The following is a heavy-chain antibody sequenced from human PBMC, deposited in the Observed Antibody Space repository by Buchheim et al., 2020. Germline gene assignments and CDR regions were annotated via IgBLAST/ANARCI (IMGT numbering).Heavy chain of an antibody. Sequence: EVQLVESGGGLVRHGGSLRLSCAASGFAFSTYSMNWVRQAPGKGLEWVSYISTTSSTIYYADSVRGRFTISRANAKDSLYLQMNSLRVEDTAVYYCARDMGYGDSVYWYFDLWGRGTL. CDR3: ARDMGYGDSVYWYFDL. D-gene: IGHD4-17*01. V-gene: IGHV3-48*01. J-gene: IGHJ2*01. CDR2: ISTTSSTI. CDR1: GFAFSTYS.